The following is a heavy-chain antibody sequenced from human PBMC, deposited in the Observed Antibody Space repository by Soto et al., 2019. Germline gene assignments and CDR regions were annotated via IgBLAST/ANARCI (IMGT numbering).Heavy chain of an antibody. Sequence: EVRVVESGGALVQPGGSLRLSCAASGFTFSNYWIHWVRQVPGEGLVWVSTINNDGSRTWYADSVRGRIAMSRDNARNLVYLQMNSLRAEDTAVYYCGTTFEYWGQGALVTVSS. V-gene: IGHV3-74*01. J-gene: IGHJ4*02. CDR1: GFTFSNYW. CDR2: INNDGSRT. D-gene: IGHD1-26*01. CDR3: GTTFEY.